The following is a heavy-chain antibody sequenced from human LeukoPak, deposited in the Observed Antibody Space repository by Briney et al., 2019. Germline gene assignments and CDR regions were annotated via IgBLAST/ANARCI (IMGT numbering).Heavy chain of an antibody. CDR1: GYSISSGYY. J-gene: IGHJ4*02. D-gene: IGHD3-9*01. Sequence: SETLSLTCAVSGYSISSGYYWGWIRQPPGKGLEWIGSIYHSGSTYYNPSLKSRVTILVDTSKNQFSLKLSSVTAADTAVYYCARGYDILTGFRLDYWGQGTLVTVSS. V-gene: IGHV4-38-2*01. CDR3: ARGYDILTGFRLDY. CDR2: IYHSGST.